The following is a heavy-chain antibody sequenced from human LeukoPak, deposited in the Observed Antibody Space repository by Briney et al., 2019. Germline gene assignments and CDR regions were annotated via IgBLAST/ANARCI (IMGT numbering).Heavy chain of an antibody. J-gene: IGHJ4*02. V-gene: IGHV3-23*01. CDR2: ISGSGGST. D-gene: IGHD1-14*01. Sequence: AGGSLRLSCAASGFTFSSYAMSWVRQAPGKGLEWVSAISGSGGSTYYADSVKGRFTISRDNSKNTLYLQMNSLRAEDTAVYYCAKFPDGALEVDYWGQGTLVTVSS. CDR1: GFTFSSYA. CDR3: AKFPDGALEVDY.